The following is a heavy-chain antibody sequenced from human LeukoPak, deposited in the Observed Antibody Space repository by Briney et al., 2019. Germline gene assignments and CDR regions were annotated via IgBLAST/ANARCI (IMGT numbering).Heavy chain of an antibody. J-gene: IGHJ4*02. Sequence: GGSLRLSCAASGFTFSSYATHWVRQAPGKGLEWVAVISYDGSNKYHADSVKGRFTISRDNSKNTLYLQMNSLRAEDTAVYYCAKFFAPSGGASGWTWTIDNWGQGTLVIVSS. D-gene: IGHD6-25*01. V-gene: IGHV3-30-3*02. CDR2: ISYDGSNK. CDR3: AKFFAPSGGASGWTWTIDN. CDR1: GFTFSSYA.